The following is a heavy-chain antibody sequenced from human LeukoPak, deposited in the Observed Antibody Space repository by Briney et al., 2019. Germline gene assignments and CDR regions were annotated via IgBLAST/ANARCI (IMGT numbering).Heavy chain of an antibody. Sequence: GASVKVSCKASGYTFTSYYMHWVRQAPGQGLEWMGIINPSGGSTSYAQKFQGRVTMTTDTSTSTAYMELRSLRSDDTAVYYCARFGFVTFGGVTADHMTYYYYGMDVWGQGTTVTVSS. CDR1: GYTFTSYY. V-gene: IGHV1-46*01. J-gene: IGHJ6*02. D-gene: IGHD3-16*01. CDR2: INPSGGST. CDR3: ARFGFVTFGGVTADHMTYYYYGMDV.